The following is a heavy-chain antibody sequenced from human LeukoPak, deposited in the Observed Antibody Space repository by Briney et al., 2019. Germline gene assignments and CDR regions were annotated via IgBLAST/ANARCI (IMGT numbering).Heavy chain of an antibody. J-gene: IGHJ5*02. D-gene: IGHD3-22*01. CDR2: INPDGSTT. CDR3: ARVLSGSWDWFDP. CDR1: GFTFSRYW. V-gene: IGHV3-74*01. Sequence: GGSLRLSCAASGFTFSRYWIHWVRQALGKGLEWVSRINPDGSTTTYADSVKGRFTISRDNAKNTVYLQMNSLRAEDTAVYYCARVLSGSWDWFDPWGQGTLVTVSS.